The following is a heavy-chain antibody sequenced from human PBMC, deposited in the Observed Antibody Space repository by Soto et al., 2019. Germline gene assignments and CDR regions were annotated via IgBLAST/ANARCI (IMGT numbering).Heavy chain of an antibody. CDR3: ARPEYSSSSYGMDV. CDR1: GFTFSSYS. CDR2: ISSSSSTI. Sequence: EVQLVGSGGGLVRPGGSLRLSCAASGFTFSSYSMNWVRQAPGKGLEWVSYISSSSSTIYYADSVKGRFTTSRDNAKNSLYLQMNSLRDEDTAVYYCARPEYSSSSYGMDVWGQGTTVTVSS. V-gene: IGHV3-48*02. J-gene: IGHJ6*02. D-gene: IGHD6-6*01.